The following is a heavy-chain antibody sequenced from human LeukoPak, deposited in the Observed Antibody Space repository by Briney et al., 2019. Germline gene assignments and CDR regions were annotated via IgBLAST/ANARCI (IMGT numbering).Heavy chain of an antibody. D-gene: IGHD5-12*01. J-gene: IGHJ6*03. CDR2: INHSGST. CDR1: GGSFSGYY. CDR3: ARGRHSGYDRAPYVDV. V-gene: IGHV4-34*01. Sequence: SETLSLTCAVYGGSFSGYYWSWIRQPPGKGLEWIGEINHSGSTNYNPSLKSRVTISLDTSKNQFSLKVRSVTAADTAVYYCARGRHSGYDRAPYVDVWGKGTTVTVSS.